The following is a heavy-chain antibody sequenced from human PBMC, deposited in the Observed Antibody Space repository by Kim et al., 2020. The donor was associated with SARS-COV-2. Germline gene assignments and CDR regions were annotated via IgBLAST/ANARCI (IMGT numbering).Heavy chain of an antibody. V-gene: IGHV3-74*01. CDR3: ARENEMATIHFDY. CDR1: GFTFSSYW. J-gene: IGHJ4*02. CDR2: INSDGSST. Sequence: GGSLRLSCAASGFTFSSYWMHWVRQAPGKGLVWVSRINSDGSSTTYADSVKGRLTISRDNAKNTLYLQMNSLRAEDTAVYYCARENEMATIHFDYWGQGTLVTVSS.